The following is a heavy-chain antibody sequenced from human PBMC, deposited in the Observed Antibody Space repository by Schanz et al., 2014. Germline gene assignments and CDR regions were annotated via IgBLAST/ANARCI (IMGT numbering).Heavy chain of an antibody. CDR1: GFIFNDYY. Sequence: QVQLVESGGGLVKPGGSLRLSCAASGFIFNDYYMNWIRQAPGKGLEWISYISRDGTTSYYAYSVKGRFTISRDNAKNSLYLEMTSLRGEDTAVYYCARENLNWEAFDIWGQGTVVTVSS. J-gene: IGHJ3*02. CDR3: ARENLNWEAFDI. V-gene: IGHV3-11*01. CDR2: ISRDGTTS. D-gene: IGHD7-27*01.